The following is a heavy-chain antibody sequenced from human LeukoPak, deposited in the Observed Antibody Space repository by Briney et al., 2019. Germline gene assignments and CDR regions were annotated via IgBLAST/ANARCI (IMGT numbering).Heavy chain of an antibody. CDR3: ARGRYDFWSGYYTFDY. V-gene: IGHV3-23*01. CDR2: ISGSGGST. Sequence: GGSLRLSCAASGFTFSSYAMSWVRQAPGKGLEWVSAISGSGGSTYYADSVKGRFTISRDNAKNSLYLQMNSLRAEDTAVYYCARGRYDFWSGYYTFDYWGQGTLVTVSS. CDR1: GFTFSSYA. D-gene: IGHD3-3*01. J-gene: IGHJ4*02.